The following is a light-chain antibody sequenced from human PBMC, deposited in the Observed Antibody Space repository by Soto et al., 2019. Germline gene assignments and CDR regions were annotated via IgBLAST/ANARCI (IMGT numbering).Light chain of an antibody. CDR2: DAS. V-gene: IGKV3-11*01. CDR3: XXXXXWPPLIT. Sequence: EIVLTQSPATLSLXPGERATLSCRASQSVSSXXXWYQQKPGQAPRLLIYDASNRATGIPARFSGSGSGTDFTLTISXLEPXDXAVYYXXXXXXWPPLITFGQGTLLEIK. CDR1: QSVSSX. J-gene: IGKJ5*01.